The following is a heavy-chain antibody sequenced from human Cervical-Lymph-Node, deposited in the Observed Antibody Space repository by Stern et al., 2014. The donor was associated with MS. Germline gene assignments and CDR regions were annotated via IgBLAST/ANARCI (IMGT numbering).Heavy chain of an antibody. J-gene: IGHJ4*02. CDR3: AALVRGSYFY. V-gene: IGHV5-51*01. D-gene: IGHD1-26*01. Sequence: EVQLVQSGAEMKKPGESLKISCKGSGYSFTLYWIGWVRQMPGKGLEWIEIIYPGYADPRYSPSFQGQVTISADKSCSTAYLQWSSLKASDTAMYYCAALVRGSYFYWGQGTLVTVSS. CDR2: IYPGYADP. CDR1: GYSFTLYW.